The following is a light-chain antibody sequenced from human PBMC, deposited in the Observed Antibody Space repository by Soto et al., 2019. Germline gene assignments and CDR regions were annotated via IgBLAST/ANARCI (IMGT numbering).Light chain of an antibody. CDR1: QSVSSY. CDR3: QQRSNFLT. J-gene: IGKJ4*01. CDR2: DAS. V-gene: IGKV3-11*01. Sequence: ELVLTQSPATPSLSPGERATVSCRASQSVSSYLAFYQQKPGQAPRLLIYDASNRATGIPARFSGSGSGTDFTLTISSLEPEDFAVYYCQQRSNFLTFGGGTKVDI.